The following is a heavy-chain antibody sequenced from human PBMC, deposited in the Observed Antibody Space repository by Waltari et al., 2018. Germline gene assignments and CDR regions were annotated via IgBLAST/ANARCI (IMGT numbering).Heavy chain of an antibody. CDR1: GGSLVGSS. D-gene: IGHD6-19*01. Sequence: QVQLQQWGAGLLKPSETLSPTCAVYGGSLVGSSWSWIRQPPGKGLEWIGEINHSGSTNYNPSLKSRVTISVDTSKNQFSLKLSSVTAADTAVYYCARAHSSGWYDYWGQGTLVTVSS. CDR2: INHSGST. CDR3: ARAHSSGWYDY. V-gene: IGHV4-34*01. J-gene: IGHJ4*02.